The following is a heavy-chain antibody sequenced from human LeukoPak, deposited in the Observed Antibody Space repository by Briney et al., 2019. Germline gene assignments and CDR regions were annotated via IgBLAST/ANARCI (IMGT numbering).Heavy chain of an antibody. CDR3: AREGARGYSYGYYYYYYMDV. CDR2: IYYSGST. J-gene: IGHJ6*03. V-gene: IGHV4-39*07. Sequence: PSETLSLTCTVSGGSISSSSYYWGWIRQPPGKGLEWIGSIYYSGSTYYNPSLKSRVTISVDTSKNQFSLKLSSVTAADTAVYYCAREGARGYSYGYYYYYYMDVWGKGTTVTVSS. D-gene: IGHD5-18*01. CDR1: GGSISSSSYY.